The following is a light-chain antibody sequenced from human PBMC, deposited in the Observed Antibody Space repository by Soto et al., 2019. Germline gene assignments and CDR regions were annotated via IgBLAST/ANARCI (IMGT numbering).Light chain of an antibody. CDR1: SSNLGAPYD. J-gene: IGLJ1*01. CDR2: GNN. CDR3: QSYDSSRSGYV. V-gene: IGLV1-40*01. Sequence: QSLLTQPPSVSGAPGQTVIISCSGSSSNLGAPYDVNWFRQLPGTVPRLLIYGNNNRPSGVPDRFSGSKSGTSASLAITGLQAEDEADYYCQSYDSSRSGYVFGTGTKVTDL.